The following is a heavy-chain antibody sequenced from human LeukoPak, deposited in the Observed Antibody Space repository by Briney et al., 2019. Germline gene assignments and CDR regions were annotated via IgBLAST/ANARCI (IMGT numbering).Heavy chain of an antibody. CDR3: AKAPWIQLWHLDY. D-gene: IGHD5-18*01. V-gene: IGHV3-30*04. J-gene: IGHJ4*02. Sequence: GGSLRLSCAASGFTFSSYAMHWVRQAPGKGLEWVAVISYDGSNKYYADSVKGRFTISRDNSKNTLYLQMNSLRAEDTAVYYCAKAPWIQLWHLDYWGQGTLVTVSS. CDR1: GFTFSSYA. CDR2: ISYDGSNK.